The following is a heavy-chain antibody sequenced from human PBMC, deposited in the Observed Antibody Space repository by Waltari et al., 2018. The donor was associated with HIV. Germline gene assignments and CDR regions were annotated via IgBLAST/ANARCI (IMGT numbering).Heavy chain of an antibody. CDR2: IIPILDLS. CDR1: GDTFSSYT. CDR3: ARGKGYYGMDV. V-gene: IGHV1-69*02. J-gene: IGHJ6*02. Sequence: QVQLVQSGAEVKKPGSSVRVSCNASGDTFSSYTMNWVRQAPGQGLEWMGRIIPILDLSMSAQKFQDRVKIMADKSTNTAYMDLSSLTSEDTAVYYCARGKGYYGMDVWGQGTTVTVSS.